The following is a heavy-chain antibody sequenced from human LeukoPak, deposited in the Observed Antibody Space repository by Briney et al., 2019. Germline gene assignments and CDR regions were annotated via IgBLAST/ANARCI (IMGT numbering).Heavy chain of an antibody. V-gene: IGHV4-59*01. Sequence: SETLSLTCTVSGGSISSYYWSWIRQPPGKGLEWIGYIYYSGSTNYNPSLKSRVTISVDTSKNQFSLKLSSVTAADTAVYYCARAPYYYDSSGSHDAFDIWGKGQWSPSLQ. D-gene: IGHD3-22*01. CDR3: ARAPYYYDSSGSHDAFDI. J-gene: IGHJ3*02. CDR2: IYYSGST. CDR1: GGSISSYY.